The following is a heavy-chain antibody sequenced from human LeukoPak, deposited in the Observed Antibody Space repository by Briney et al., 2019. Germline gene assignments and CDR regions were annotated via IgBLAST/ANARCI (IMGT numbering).Heavy chain of an antibody. CDR2: IRYDGSNK. CDR1: GFTFSSYG. D-gene: IGHD3-10*01. CDR3: AKDELWFGESHYYYGMDV. J-gene: IGHJ6*02. Sequence: GGSLRLSCAASGFTFSSYGMHWVRQAPGKGLEWVAFIRYDGSNKYYADSVKGRFTISRDNSKNTLYLQMNSLRAEDTAVYYCAKDELWFGESHYYYGMDVWGQGTTVTVSS. V-gene: IGHV3-30*02.